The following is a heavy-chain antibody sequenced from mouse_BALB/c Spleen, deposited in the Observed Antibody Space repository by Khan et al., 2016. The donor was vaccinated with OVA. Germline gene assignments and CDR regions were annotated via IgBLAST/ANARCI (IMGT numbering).Heavy chain of an antibody. J-gene: IGHJ2*01. Sequence: EVELVESGGGLVQPGGSLRLSCATSGFTFTDYYMSWVRQPPGKALEWLGFIRNKANGYTTEYSASVKGRFTISRDNSQSILYLQMNTLRSEDSATYYCARDNYFAYWGQGTTLTVSS. CDR2: IRNKANGYTT. CDR3: ARDNYFAY. V-gene: IGHV7-3*02. CDR1: GFTFTDYY.